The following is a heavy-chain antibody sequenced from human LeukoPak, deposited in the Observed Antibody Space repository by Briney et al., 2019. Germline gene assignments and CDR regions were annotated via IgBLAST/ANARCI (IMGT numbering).Heavy chain of an antibody. V-gene: IGHV3-30*18. CDR3: AKDLSGLDPYYYGMDV. Sequence: GRSLRLSCAACGFTFSSYGMHWVRQAPGKGLEWVAVISYDGSNKYYADSVKGRFTISRDNSKNTLYLQMNSLRAEDTAVYYCAKDLSGLDPYYYGMDVWGQGTTVTVSS. CDR2: ISYDGSNK. J-gene: IGHJ6*02. CDR1: GFTFSSYG. D-gene: IGHD3-22*01.